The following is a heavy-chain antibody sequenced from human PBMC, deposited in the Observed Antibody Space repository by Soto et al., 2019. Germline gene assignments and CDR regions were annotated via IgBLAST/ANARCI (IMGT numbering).Heavy chain of an antibody. D-gene: IGHD5-18*01. CDR2: IYYSGST. CDR1: GGSISSYY. J-gene: IGHJ4*02. Sequence: SETLSLTCTVSGGSISSYYWSWIRQPPGKGLEWIGYIYYSGSTNYNPSLKSRVTISVDTSKNQFSLKLSSVTAADTAVYYCARSSGYSYGRFDYWGKGTLVTVSS. V-gene: IGHV4-59*01. CDR3: ARSSGYSYGRFDY.